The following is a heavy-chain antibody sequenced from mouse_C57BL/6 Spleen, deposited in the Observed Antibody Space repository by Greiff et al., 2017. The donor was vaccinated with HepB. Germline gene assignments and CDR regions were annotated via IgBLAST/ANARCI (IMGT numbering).Heavy chain of an antibody. CDR2: INPNNGGT. J-gene: IGHJ4*01. V-gene: IGHV1-26*01. CDR3: ERCGNTVVDSMDY. CDR1: GYTFTDYY. Sequence: VQLQQSGPELVKPGASVKISCKASGYTFTDYYMNWVKQSHGKSLEWIGDINPNNGGTSYNQKFKGKATLTVDKSSSTAYMELRSLTSEDSAVYYCERCGNTVVDSMDYWGQGTSVTVSS. D-gene: IGHD1-1*01.